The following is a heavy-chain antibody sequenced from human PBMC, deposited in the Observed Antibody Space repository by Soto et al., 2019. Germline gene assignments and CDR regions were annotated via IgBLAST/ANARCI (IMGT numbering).Heavy chain of an antibody. CDR3: ARQGGSSGIWYFDY. CDR2: TSYDENYK. D-gene: IGHD6-6*01. Sequence: QVQLVESGGGVLQPGRSLRLSCAASGFTFSGYAMHWVRQAPGKGLEWVAATSYDENYKYYADSVKGQFTISRDNSKNTLFLQMNSLRTEDTAVYYCARQGGSSGIWYFDYWGQGSLVTVSS. J-gene: IGHJ4*02. V-gene: IGHV3-30*04. CDR1: GFTFSGYA.